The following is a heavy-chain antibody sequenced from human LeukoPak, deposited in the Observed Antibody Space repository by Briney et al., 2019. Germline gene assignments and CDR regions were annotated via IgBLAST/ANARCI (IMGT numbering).Heavy chain of an antibody. CDR1: GFTFSSYG. D-gene: IGHD4-17*01. CDR3: AREGDYGDSSWAFDI. V-gene: IGHV3-30*03. Sequence: GGSLRLSCAASGFTFSSYGMHWVRQAPGKGLEWVAVISYDGSNKYYADSVKGRFTISRDNSKNTLYLQMDSLRAEDTAVYYCAREGDYGDSSWAFDIWGQGTMVTVSS. CDR2: ISYDGSNK. J-gene: IGHJ3*02.